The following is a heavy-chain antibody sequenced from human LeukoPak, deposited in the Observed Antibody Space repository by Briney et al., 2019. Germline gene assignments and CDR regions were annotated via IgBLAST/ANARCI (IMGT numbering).Heavy chain of an antibody. CDR2: IYPGDSDT. CDR3: ARQLCSGGSCYLDY. D-gene: IGHD2-15*01. CDR1: GYRFSIYW. V-gene: IGHV5-51*01. Sequence: GESLKISCKGSGYRFSIYWIAWVRQMPGKGLEWLGIIYPGDSDTRYSPSFQGQVTVSVDNSINTAYLQWSSLKDSDTATYYCARQLCSGGSCYLDYWGQGTLVTVSS. J-gene: IGHJ4*02.